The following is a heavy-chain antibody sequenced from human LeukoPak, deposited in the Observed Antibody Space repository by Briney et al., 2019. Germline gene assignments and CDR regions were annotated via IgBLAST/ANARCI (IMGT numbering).Heavy chain of an antibody. CDR2: IYYSGST. CDR3: ARRWTYGGNSDAFDI. V-gene: IGHV4-30-4*01. D-gene: IGHD4-23*01. Sequence: SETLSLTCTVSGGSISSGDYYWSWIRQPPGKGLEWIGYIYYSGSTYYNPSLKSRVTISVDTSKNQFSLKLSSVTAADTAVYYCARRWTYGGNSDAFDIWGQGTMVTVSS. J-gene: IGHJ3*02. CDR1: GGSISSGDYY.